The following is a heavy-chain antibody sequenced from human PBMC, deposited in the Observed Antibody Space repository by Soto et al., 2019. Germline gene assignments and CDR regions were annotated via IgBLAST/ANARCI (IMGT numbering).Heavy chain of an antibody. D-gene: IGHD2-15*01. J-gene: IGHJ4*02. CDR3: ARGASVVVVAATLGSFDY. CDR1: GGTFSSYA. CDR2: IIPIFGAA. Sequence: SVKVSCKASGGTFSSYAISWVRQAPGQGLEWMGGIIPIFGAANYAQKFQGRVTITADESTSTAYMELSSLRSEDTAVYYCARGASVVVVAATLGSFDYWGQGTLVTVSS. V-gene: IGHV1-69*13.